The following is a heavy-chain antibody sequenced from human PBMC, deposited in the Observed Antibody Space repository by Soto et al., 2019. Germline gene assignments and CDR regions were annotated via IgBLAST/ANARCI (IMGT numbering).Heavy chain of an antibody. CDR1: GFTFRIDA. CDR2: ISGSGGST. CDR3: AKTRSTYYYYFGMDG. V-gene: IGHV3-23*01. Sequence: EVQLLESGGGLVQPGGSLRLSCAASGFTFRIDAMTCDRQAPGKGLEWVSAISGSGGSTYYADSVRGRFTISRDNSKNTLYRQMNSLRAEDTAVYYWAKTRSTYYYYFGMDGWCQGTTVTVSS. D-gene: IGHD2-2*01. J-gene: IGHJ6*02.